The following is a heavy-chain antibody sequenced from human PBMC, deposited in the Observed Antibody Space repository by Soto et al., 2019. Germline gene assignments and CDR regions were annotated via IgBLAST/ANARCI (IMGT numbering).Heavy chain of an antibody. CDR1: GFTFRFYV. CDR3: ARKGPRAARPNH. Sequence: GGSLRLSCAASGFTFRFYVMHWVRQAPGKGLEWVAVIWNGGSNKYYADSVKGRFTISRDNAKNSLYVEMNSLRVEDTAVYYCARKGPRAARPNHWGQGTLVTVSS. J-gene: IGHJ5*02. V-gene: IGHV3-33*01. D-gene: IGHD6-6*01. CDR2: IWNGGSNK.